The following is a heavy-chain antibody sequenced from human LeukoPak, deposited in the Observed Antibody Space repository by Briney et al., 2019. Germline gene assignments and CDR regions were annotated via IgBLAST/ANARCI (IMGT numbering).Heavy chain of an antibody. D-gene: IGHD6-13*01. CDR3: ARGDLDSSSWRAEYFQH. J-gene: IGHJ1*01. CDR1: GGSISSGGYS. CDR2: IYHSGST. Sequence: SQTLSLTCAVSGGSISSGGYSWSWIRQPPGKGLEWFGYIYHSGSTYYNPSLKSRVTISVDRSKNQFSLKLSSVTAADTAVYYCARGDLDSSSWRAEYFQHWGQGTLVTVSS. V-gene: IGHV4-30-2*01.